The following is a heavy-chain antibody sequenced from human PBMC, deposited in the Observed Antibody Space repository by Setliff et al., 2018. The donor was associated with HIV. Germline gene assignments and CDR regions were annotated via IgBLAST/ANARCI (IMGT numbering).Heavy chain of an antibody. CDR1: GASISSGAYY. D-gene: IGHD3-10*01. J-gene: IGHJ4*02. Sequence: PSETLSLTCTVSGASISSGAYYWSWVRQPAGKGLEWIGHIYTFGDISYNPSLKSRATISVDKSKNQFFLKLTSVTAADTAVYFCARGDPLRFLDYWGQGTPVTVSS. V-gene: IGHV4-61*09. CDR3: ARGDPLRFLDY. CDR2: IYTFGDI.